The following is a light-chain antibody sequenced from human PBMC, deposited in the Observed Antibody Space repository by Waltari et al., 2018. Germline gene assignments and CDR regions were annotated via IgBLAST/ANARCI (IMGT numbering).Light chain of an antibody. CDR3: QQYYSTPHT. CDR1: QSVLYSSNNKNY. Sequence: IVMTQSPDSLAVSLGERATINCKSSQSVLYSSNNKNYLAWYQQKPRQPPKLLIYWASARESGVPDRFSGSGSGTDFTLTISNLQAEDVAVYYCQQYYSTPHTFGQGTKLEIK. V-gene: IGKV4-1*01. CDR2: WAS. J-gene: IGKJ2*01.